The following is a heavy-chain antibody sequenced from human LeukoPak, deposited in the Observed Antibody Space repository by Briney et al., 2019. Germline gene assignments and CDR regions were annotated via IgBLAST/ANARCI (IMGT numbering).Heavy chain of an antibody. D-gene: IGHD5-24*01. CDR2: ISGSGRTT. CDR3: ARALSMAPDY. CDR1: GFTFSSYE. Sequence: GGSLRLSCAASGFTFSSYEMNGVRQAPGKGLEWVSYISGSGRTTYYADAVKGRFTISRDNAKNSLFLQMNSLRAEDTAVYYCARALSMAPDYWGQGTLVTVSS. V-gene: IGHV3-48*03. J-gene: IGHJ4*02.